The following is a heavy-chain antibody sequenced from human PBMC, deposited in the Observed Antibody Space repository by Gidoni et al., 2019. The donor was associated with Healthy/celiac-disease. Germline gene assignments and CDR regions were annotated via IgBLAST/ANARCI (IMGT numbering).Heavy chain of an antibody. CDR1: EYTFTSHY. V-gene: IGHV1-46*01. Sequence: QVQLVQSGAAVKKPGASVKVSSQASEYTFTSHYTHWVRQAPGQGIESMGIINPSGGITSYARKFQGRVTMTRDTSTSTGYMELSSLRSEDTAVYYCARDPYCSGGSCHYSDYGMDVWGQGTTVTVSS. CDR3: ARDPYCSGGSCHYSDYGMDV. J-gene: IGHJ6*02. CDR2: INPSGGIT. D-gene: IGHD2-15*01.